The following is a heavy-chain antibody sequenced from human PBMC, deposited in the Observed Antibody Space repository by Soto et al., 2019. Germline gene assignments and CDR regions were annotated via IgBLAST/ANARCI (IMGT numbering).Heavy chain of an antibody. J-gene: IGHJ4*02. CDR2: IYDRGT. D-gene: IGHD3-22*01. CDR3: ARDRYDSSGYFDF. CDR1: GGSVRGGTYY. V-gene: IGHV4-61*01. Sequence: SETVSLTCTVSGGSVRGGTYYWSRIRQPPGKGLEWIGYIYDRGTNYNPSLKSRVTISLDTSKNQFSLKLTSVTAADTAVYYCARDRYDSSGYFDFWGPGALVTVSS.